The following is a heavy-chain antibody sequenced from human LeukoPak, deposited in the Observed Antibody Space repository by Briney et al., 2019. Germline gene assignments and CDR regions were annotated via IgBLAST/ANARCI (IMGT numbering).Heavy chain of an antibody. CDR2: IYHSGST. J-gene: IGHJ4*02. D-gene: IGHD3-10*01. CDR3: ARDGLLWFGDSTNY. V-gene: IGHV4-38-2*02. CDR1: GYSISSGYY. Sequence: SEILSLTCAVSGYSISSGYYWGWIRQPLGKGLEWIGSIYHSGSTYYNPSLKSRVTISVDTSKNQFSLKLSSVTAADTAVYYCARDGLLWFGDSTNYWGQGTLVTVSS.